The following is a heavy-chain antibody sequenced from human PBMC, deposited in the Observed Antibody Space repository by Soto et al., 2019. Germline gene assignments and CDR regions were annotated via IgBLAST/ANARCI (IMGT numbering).Heavy chain of an antibody. J-gene: IGHJ4*02. Sequence: SQTLSLTCAVSGDSVLSLTATWNWIRQHPEKGLEWMGYINYRGTTNYNPALKSRILISIDTSKNQFSLRLTSVTAADTAVYCARDAPGAAPYWGQGTLVTVSS. CDR1: GDSVLSLTAT. V-gene: IGHV4-31*02. CDR3: ARDAPGAAPY. CDR2: INYRGTT. D-gene: IGHD6-13*01.